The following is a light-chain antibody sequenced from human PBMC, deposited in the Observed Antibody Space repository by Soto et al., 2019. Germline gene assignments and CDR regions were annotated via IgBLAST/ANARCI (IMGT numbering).Light chain of an antibody. CDR2: KAS. CDR1: QTISSW. V-gene: IGKV1-5*03. CDR3: QHYIGHSDA. Sequence: DIQMTQSPSTLSGSVGDRVTITCRASQTISSWLAWYQQKPGKAPKLLIYKASTLKSGVPSRFSGSVCGTESALNISSLDPDAFGLCYRQHYIGHSDAFGLGTK. J-gene: IGKJ1*01.